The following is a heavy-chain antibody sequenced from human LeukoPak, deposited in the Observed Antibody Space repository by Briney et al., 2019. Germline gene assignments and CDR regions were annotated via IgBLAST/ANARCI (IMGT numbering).Heavy chain of an antibody. J-gene: IGHJ3*02. CDR1: GGTFSSYA. CDR2: IIPIFGTA. CDR3: ARDGKGYCSGGSCYNAFDI. D-gene: IGHD2-15*01. Sequence: SVKVSCKASGGTFSSYAISWVRQAPGQGLEWMGGIIPIFGTANYAQKFQGRVTITADESTSTAYMELSSLRSEDRAVYYCARDGKGYCSGGSCYNAFDIWGQGTMVTVSS. V-gene: IGHV1-69*01.